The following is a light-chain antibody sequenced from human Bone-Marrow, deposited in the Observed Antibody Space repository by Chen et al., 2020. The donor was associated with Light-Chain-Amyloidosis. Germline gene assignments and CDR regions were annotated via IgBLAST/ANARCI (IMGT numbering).Light chain of an antibody. CDR1: SSDVGGDNH. Sequence: QSALTQPASVSGSPGQSIPISCTGTSSDVGGDNHVSWYQQHPDKAPKLMIYEVTNRPSWVPDRFSGSKSDNTASLTISGLQTEDEADYFCSSYTITNTLVFGSGTRVTGL. CDR3: SSYTITNTLV. V-gene: IGLV2-14*01. CDR2: EVT. J-gene: IGLJ1*01.